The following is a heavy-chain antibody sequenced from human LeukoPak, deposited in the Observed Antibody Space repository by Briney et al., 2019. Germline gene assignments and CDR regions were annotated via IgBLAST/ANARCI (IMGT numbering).Heavy chain of an antibody. V-gene: IGHV1-2*02. CDR1: GYTFTVYY. CDR3: ARGLPYSSAVILPHAFDI. CDR2: INPNSGGT. Sequence: ASVKVSSKASGYTFTVYYMHWVRQAPGQGLEWMGWINPNSGGTNHAQKFQGRVTMTRDTSISTAYMELSRLRSDDTAVYYCARGLPYSSAVILPHAFDIWGQGTMVTVSS. D-gene: IGHD2-15*01. J-gene: IGHJ3*02.